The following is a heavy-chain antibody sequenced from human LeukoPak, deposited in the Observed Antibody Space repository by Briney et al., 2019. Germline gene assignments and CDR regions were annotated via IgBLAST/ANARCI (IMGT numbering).Heavy chain of an antibody. D-gene: IGHD6-13*01. CDR3: ARDTAAAGTLVWFDP. Sequence: ASVKVSCKASGYTFTGYYMHWVRQAPGQGLEWTGWINPNSGGTNYAQKFQGRVTMTRDTSISTAYMELSRLRSDDTAVYYCARDTAAAGTLVWFDPWGQGTLVTVSS. CDR2: INPNSGGT. J-gene: IGHJ5*02. V-gene: IGHV1-2*02. CDR1: GYTFTGYY.